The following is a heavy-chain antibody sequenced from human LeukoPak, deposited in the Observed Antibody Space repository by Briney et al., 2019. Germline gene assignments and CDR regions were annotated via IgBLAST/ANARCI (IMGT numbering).Heavy chain of an antibody. D-gene: IGHD3-16*01. CDR1: GGSISSGGYY. J-gene: IGHJ5*02. Sequence: SETLSLTCTVSGGSISSGGYYWSWIRQHPGKSLEWIGDIYYSGSTYYNPSLKSRVTISVDTSKNQFSLKLSSVSAADTAVYYCARVDYGPGWEYARGGWFDPWGQGTLVTVSS. CDR2: IYYSGST. V-gene: IGHV4-31*03. CDR3: ARVDYGPGWEYARGGWFDP.